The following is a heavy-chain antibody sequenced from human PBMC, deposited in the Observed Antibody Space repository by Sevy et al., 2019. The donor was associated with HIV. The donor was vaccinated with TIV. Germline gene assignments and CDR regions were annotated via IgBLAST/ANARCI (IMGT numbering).Heavy chain of an antibody. V-gene: IGHV3-23*01. J-gene: IGHJ4*02. D-gene: IGHD5-18*01. Sequence: GGSLRLSCAASGFTFSSYAMSWVRQAPGKGLEWVSAISGSGGSTYYADSGKGRFTISRDNSKNTLYLQMNSLRAEDRAVYYCAKGPAQLWLRGPDFDYWGQGTLVTVSS. CDR2: ISGSGGST. CDR1: GFTFSSYA. CDR3: AKGPAQLWLRGPDFDY.